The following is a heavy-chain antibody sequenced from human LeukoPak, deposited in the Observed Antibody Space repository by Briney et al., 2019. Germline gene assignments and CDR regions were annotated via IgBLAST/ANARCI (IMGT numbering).Heavy chain of an antibody. Sequence: GESLKISCKGSGYSFTSYWIGWARQMPGKGLEWMGIIYPGDSDTRYSPSFQGQVTISADKSISTAYLQWSSLKASDTAMYYCARYFYDSSTYYYYYYGMDVWGQGTTVTVSS. CDR1: GYSFTSYW. V-gene: IGHV5-51*01. D-gene: IGHD3-22*01. CDR3: ARYFYDSSTYYYYYYGMDV. CDR2: IYPGDSDT. J-gene: IGHJ6*02.